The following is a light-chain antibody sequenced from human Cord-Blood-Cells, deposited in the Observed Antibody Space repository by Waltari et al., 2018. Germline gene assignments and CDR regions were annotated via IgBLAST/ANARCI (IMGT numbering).Light chain of an antibody. J-gene: IGKJ1*01. CDR2: DAS. Sequence: EIVLTQSPATLSLSPGERATLSCRASQSVSSYLAWYQQKPGQAPRLLIYDASNRATCIPARFSGSGSGTDVTLTISSLEPEDFAVYYCQQRSNWPPWTFGQGTKVEIK. V-gene: IGKV3-11*01. CDR3: QQRSNWPPWT. CDR1: QSVSSY.